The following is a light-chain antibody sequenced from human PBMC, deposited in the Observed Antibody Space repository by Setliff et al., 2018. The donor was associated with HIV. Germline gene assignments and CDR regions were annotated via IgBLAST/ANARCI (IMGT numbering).Light chain of an antibody. CDR2: EVS. J-gene: IGLJ2*01. V-gene: IGLV2-23*02. Sequence: QSALTQPASASGSPGQSITISCTGSSSNVGTYNLVSWYQHHPVKAPKLVIYEVSKRPSGVSDRFSGSKSGNTASLTISGLQAEDEAYYYCCSYAGSSTPVIFGGGTKVTVL. CDR3: CSYAGSSTPVI. CDR1: SSNVGTYNL.